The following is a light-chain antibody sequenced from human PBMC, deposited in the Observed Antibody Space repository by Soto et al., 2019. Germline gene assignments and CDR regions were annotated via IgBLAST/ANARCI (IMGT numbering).Light chain of an antibody. V-gene: IGKV3-11*01. Sequence: ELVSTQSPATLSLSPGERATLSCRASQSVSSYLAWYQQKPGQAPRLLIYDASNRATGTPARLSGSGSGSDFTPATSSLQPKDVAVYYGHHRSNCQPLTFGVGTKVEVK. J-gene: IGKJ4*01. CDR2: DAS. CDR3: HHRSNCQPLT. CDR1: QSVSSY.